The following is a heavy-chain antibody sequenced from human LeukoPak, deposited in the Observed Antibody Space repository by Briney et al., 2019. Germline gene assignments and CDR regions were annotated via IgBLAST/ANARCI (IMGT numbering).Heavy chain of an antibody. D-gene: IGHD2-21*02. Sequence: RSSETLSLTCTVSGGSISSGDYYWSWIRQPPGKGLEWIGYIYYSGSTYYNPSLKSQVTISVDTSKNQFSLKLSSVTAADTAVYYCARGDAGVVTALGFDYWGQGTLVTVSS. CDR2: IYYSGST. CDR1: GGSISSGDYY. V-gene: IGHV4-30-4*01. CDR3: ARGDAGVVTALGFDY. J-gene: IGHJ4*02.